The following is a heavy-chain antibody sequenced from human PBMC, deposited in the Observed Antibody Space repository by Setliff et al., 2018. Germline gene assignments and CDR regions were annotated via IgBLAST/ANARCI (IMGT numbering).Heavy chain of an antibody. CDR1: GFTFSRYS. CDR2: ISSKNSYI. CDR3: ARVIYFYYMDV. Sequence: GGSLRLSCAASGFTFSRYSMNWVRQAPGKGLEWVSSISSKNSYIYYADSVKGRFTISRDDAKNSLYLQMNSLRAEDTAVYYCARVIYFYYMDVWGKGTTVTVSS. J-gene: IGHJ6*03. V-gene: IGHV3-21*01.